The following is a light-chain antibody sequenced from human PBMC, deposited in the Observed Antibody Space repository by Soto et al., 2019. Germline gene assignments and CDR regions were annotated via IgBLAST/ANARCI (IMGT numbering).Light chain of an antibody. CDR3: QQYYSTPFT. CDR2: WAS. Sequence: DIVMTQSPDSLAVSLGERATINCKSSQSVLYTSMNKNYLAWYQQKPGQPPKLLIYWASTRQSGVPDRFSGSGSGTDFTLTISSLKDEDVAVYYCQQYYSTPFTFGPGTKGDI. CDR1: QSVLYTSMNKNY. J-gene: IGKJ3*01. V-gene: IGKV4-1*01.